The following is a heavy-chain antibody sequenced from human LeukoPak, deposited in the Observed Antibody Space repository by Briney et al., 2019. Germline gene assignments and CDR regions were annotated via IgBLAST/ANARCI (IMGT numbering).Heavy chain of an antibody. V-gene: IGHV4-39*07. CDR1: GGSISSSSYY. J-gene: IGHJ6*02. CDR2: IYYSGST. D-gene: IGHD4-17*01. Sequence: SETLSLTCTVSGGSISSSSYYWGWIRQPPGKGPEWIGSIYYSGSTYYNPSLKSRVTISVDTSKNQFSLKLSSVTAADTAVYYCARDGADYGDYTSYYYGMDVWGQGTTVTVSS. CDR3: ARDGADYGDYTSYYYGMDV.